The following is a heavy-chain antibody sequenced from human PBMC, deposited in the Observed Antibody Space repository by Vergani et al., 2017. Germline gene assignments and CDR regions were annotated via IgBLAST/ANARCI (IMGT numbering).Heavy chain of an antibody. CDR1: GFSFNSYW. D-gene: IGHD3-10*01. Sequence: EVQLLESGGGLVQPGGSLRLSCSASGFSFNSYWMHWVRHVPGKGLLWVSRIKSDGSITAYADSVKGRFTISRDNSKNTLYLQMNSLRAEDTAVYYCAKDGSGSYPTFDYWGQGTLVTVSS. CDR3: AKDGSGSYPTFDY. V-gene: IGHV3-74*03. J-gene: IGHJ4*02. CDR2: IKSDGSIT.